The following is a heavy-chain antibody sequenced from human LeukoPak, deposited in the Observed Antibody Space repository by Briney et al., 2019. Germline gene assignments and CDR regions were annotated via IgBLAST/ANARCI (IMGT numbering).Heavy chain of an antibody. CDR2: INPSGGST. D-gene: IGHD1-1*01. V-gene: IGHV1-46*01. J-gene: IGHJ4*02. Sequence: ASVKVSCKASGYTGTSYYIDWVRQAPGQGLEWMGVINPSGGSTRYAQKFQGRVTMTGDPSTRTVYMERSSLTSDDTAVYYCARGTTDAYWCQGTPVTVSS. CDR1: GYTGTSYY. CDR3: ARGTTDAY.